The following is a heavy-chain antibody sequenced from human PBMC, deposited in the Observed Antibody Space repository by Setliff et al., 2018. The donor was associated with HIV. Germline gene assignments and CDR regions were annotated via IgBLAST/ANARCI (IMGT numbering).Heavy chain of an antibody. CDR2: ISSGIGTT. D-gene: IGHD6-19*01. CDR1: GFTFSSYA. CDR3: ARETPNSGWYRKEGYYFDY. Sequence: GGSLRLSCAASGFTFSSYAMSWVRQAPGKGLEWVSAISSGIGTTYYADSVKGRFTISRDNSKNTLYLQMNSLRAEDTAVYYCARETPNSGWYRKEGYYFDYWGQGMLVTVSS. J-gene: IGHJ4*02. V-gene: IGHV3-23*01.